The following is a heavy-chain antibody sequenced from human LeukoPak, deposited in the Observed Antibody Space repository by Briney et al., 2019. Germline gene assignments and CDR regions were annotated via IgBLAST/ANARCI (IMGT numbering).Heavy chain of an antibody. CDR1: GFTFNDYA. V-gene: IGHV3-9*01. CDR3: AKAYYYDSSRGSAFDI. Sequence: GGSLRLSCAASGFTFNDYAMHWVRQAPGKGLEWVSGISWNSGSIGYADSVKGRFTISRDNAKNSLYLQMNSLRAEDTALYYCAKAYYYDSSRGSAFDIWGQGTMVTVSS. J-gene: IGHJ3*02. D-gene: IGHD3-22*01. CDR2: ISWNSGSI.